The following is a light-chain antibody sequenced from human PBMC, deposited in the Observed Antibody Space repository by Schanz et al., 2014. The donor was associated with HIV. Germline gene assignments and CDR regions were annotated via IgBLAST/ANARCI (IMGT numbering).Light chain of an antibody. V-gene: IGLV2-14*03. CDR2: DVS. J-gene: IGLJ3*02. Sequence: QSVLTQPASVSGSPGQSITIPCTGTSSDVGGYNYLSWYQQHPGKAPKLMIYDVSNRASGVSNHFSGSKSGNTASLTISGLQAEDEADYYCCSYTFSGTWVFGGGTKLTVL. CDR3: CSYTFSGTWV. CDR1: SSDVGGYNY.